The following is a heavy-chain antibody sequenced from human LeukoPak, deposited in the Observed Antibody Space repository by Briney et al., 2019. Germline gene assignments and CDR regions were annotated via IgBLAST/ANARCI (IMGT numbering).Heavy chain of an antibody. CDR3: ATRPNPHDYGGIGGYFDY. D-gene: IGHD4-23*01. V-gene: IGHV1-24*01. J-gene: IGHJ4*02. Sequence: ASVKVSCKASGYTLTELSMHWVRQAPGKGLEWMGGFDPEDGETIYAQKFQGRVTMTEDTSTDTAYMELSSLRSEDTAVYYCATRPNPHDYGGIGGYFDYWGQGTLVTVSS. CDR1: GYTLTELS. CDR2: FDPEDGET.